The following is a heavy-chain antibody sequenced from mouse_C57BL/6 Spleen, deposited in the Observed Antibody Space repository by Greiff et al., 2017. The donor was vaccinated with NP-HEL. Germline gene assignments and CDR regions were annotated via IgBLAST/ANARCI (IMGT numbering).Heavy chain of an antibody. V-gene: IGHV1-18*01. Sequence: EVQLPQSGPELVKPGASVKIPCKASGYTFTDYNMDWVKQSHGKSLEWIGAINPNNGGTIYNQKFKGQATLTVDKSSSTAYMELRSLTSEDTAVYYWARDDAREAMDYGGQGTSVTVSA. J-gene: IGHJ4*01. D-gene: IGHD2-3*01. CDR2: INPNNGGT. CDR1: GYTFTDYN. CDR3: ARDDAREAMDY.